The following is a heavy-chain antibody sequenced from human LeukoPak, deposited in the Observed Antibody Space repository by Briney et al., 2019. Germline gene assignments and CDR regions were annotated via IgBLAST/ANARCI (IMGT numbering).Heavy chain of an antibody. Sequence: GGSLRLSCAASGFNFSSYGMHWVRQAPGKGLEWVAVIWYDGSNKYYADSVKGRFTISRENSKNTLYLQMNSLRAEDTAVYYCAKIVGGSYYYFDYWGQGTLVTVSS. D-gene: IGHD1-26*01. CDR1: GFNFSSYG. CDR3: AKIVGGSYYYFDY. CDR2: IWYDGSNK. J-gene: IGHJ4*02. V-gene: IGHV3-33*06.